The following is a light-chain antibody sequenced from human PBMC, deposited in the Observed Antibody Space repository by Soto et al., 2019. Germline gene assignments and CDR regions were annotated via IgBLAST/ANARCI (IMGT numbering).Light chain of an antibody. CDR1: SSDVGSYNL. Sequence: QAVVTQPASVSGSPRQSITISCTGTSSDVGSYNLVSWYQQHPGKAPKFIIYEGTKRPAGVSIRFSGSKSDNTASLTISGLQTGDEADYYCCSYAGNSTWVFGGGTKVTVL. V-gene: IGLV2-23*01. J-gene: IGLJ3*02. CDR2: EGT. CDR3: CSYAGNSTWV.